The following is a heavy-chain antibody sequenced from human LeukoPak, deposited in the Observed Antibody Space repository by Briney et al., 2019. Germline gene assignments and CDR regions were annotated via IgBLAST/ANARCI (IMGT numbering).Heavy chain of an antibody. CDR3: ARHGWLGVGGWY. V-gene: IGHV4-39*01. CDR2: IYYSGST. CDR1: GGSINSSSYY. J-gene: IGHJ4*02. D-gene: IGHD6-19*01. Sequence: TASETLSLTCTVSGGSINSSSYYWGWIRQPPGKGLEWIGSIYYSGSTYYNPSLKSRVTISVDTSKNQFSLELRSVTAADTAVYSCARHGWLGVGGWYWGQGTLVTVSS.